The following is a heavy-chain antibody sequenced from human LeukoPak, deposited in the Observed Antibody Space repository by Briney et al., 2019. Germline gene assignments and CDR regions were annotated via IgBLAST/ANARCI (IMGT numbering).Heavy chain of an antibody. J-gene: IGHJ4*02. D-gene: IGHD2-2*01. V-gene: IGHV3-7*01. CDR3: ARDAIDCSSTSCYLNY. CDR1: GFTFSSYW. Sequence: PGGSLRLSCAASGFTFSSYWMSWVRQAPGKGLEWVANIKEDGSEKYYVDSVKGRFTISRDNAKKSLYLQMNSLRAEDTAVYYCARDAIDCSSTSCYLNYWGQGTLVTVYS. CDR2: IKEDGSEK.